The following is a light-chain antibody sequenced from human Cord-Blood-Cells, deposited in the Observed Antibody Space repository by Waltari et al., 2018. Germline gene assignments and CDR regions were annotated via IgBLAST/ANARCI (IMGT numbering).Light chain of an antibody. J-gene: IGLJ3*02. Sequence: NFMLTQPHSVSESPGKTVTFSCTGSSGSIASNYVQWYQQRPGSAPTPVIYEDNQRPSGVPARFSGSIDSSSNSASLTISGLKTEDEADYYCQSYDSSNWVFGGGTKLTVL. CDR3: QSYDSSNWV. CDR2: EDN. V-gene: IGLV6-57*02. CDR1: SGSIASNY.